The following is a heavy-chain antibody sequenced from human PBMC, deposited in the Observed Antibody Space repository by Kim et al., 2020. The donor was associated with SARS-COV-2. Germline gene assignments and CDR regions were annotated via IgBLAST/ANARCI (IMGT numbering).Heavy chain of an antibody. J-gene: IGHJ4*02. CDR3: AREIQGVIDY. Sequence: SETLSLTCTVSGGSISSYYWSWIRQPPGKGLEWIGYIYYSGSTNYNPSLKSRVTISVDTSKNQFSLKLSSVTAADTAVYYCAREIQGVIDYWGQGTLVTV. CDR2: IYYSGST. D-gene: IGHD5-18*01. V-gene: IGHV4-59*01. CDR1: GGSISSYY.